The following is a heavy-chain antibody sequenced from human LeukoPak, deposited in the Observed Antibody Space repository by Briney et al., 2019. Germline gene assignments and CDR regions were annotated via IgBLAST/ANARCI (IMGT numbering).Heavy chain of an antibody. CDR1: GFTFSSYA. J-gene: IGHJ4*02. V-gene: IGHV3-23*01. Sequence: GGSLRLSCAASGFTFSSYAMSWVRQAPGKGLEWVSAISGSGGSTYYAGSVKGRFTISRDNSKNTLYLQMNSLRAEDTAVYYCARPLYYYDSSGYVFDYWGQGTLVTVSS. CDR3: ARPLYYYDSSGYVFDY. D-gene: IGHD3-22*01. CDR2: ISGSGGST.